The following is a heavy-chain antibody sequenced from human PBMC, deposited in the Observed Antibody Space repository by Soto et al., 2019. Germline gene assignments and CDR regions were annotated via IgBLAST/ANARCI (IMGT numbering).Heavy chain of an antibody. D-gene: IGHD2-2*01. Sequence: QVQLVESGGGVVQPGRSLRLSCAASGFTFNTYAMHWVRQAPGKGLEWVAVISYDGSNKYYADSVKGRLTISRDNSKNTLYLQMNSLRAEDKAVYYCAKGQHCSSTSCYFYYYGMDVWGQGTTVAVSS. CDR3: AKGQHCSSTSCYFYYYGMDV. V-gene: IGHV3-30*18. CDR1: GFTFNTYA. CDR2: ISYDGSNK. J-gene: IGHJ6*02.